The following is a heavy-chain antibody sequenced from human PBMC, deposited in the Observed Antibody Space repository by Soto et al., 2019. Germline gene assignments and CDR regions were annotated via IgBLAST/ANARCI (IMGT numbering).Heavy chain of an antibody. V-gene: IGHV2-5*02. CDR2: IYWDDDK. Sequence: GPTLGNPTQTLTLTCTFSGFSLRTSGVGVGWIRQPPGKALEWLALIYWDDDKRYSPSLKTRLTITKDASRNQVVLTMTNMDPVDTATYYCGHRVYTPAPYGTDVCGQGP. J-gene: IGHJ6*02. CDR3: GHRVYTPAPYGTDV. D-gene: IGHD3-16*01. CDR1: GFSLRTSGVG.